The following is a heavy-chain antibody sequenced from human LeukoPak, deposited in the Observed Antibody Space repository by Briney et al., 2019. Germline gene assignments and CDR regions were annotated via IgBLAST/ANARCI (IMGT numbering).Heavy chain of an antibody. Sequence: SVKVSCKASGGTFSSYTISWVRQAPGQGLEWMGRIIPILGIANYAQKFQGRVTITADKYTSTAYMELSSLRSEDTAVFYCARGHQPPYYGMDVWGQGTTVTVSS. CDR3: ARGHQPPYYGMDV. CDR2: IIPILGIA. J-gene: IGHJ6*02. CDR1: GGTFSSYT. V-gene: IGHV1-69*02.